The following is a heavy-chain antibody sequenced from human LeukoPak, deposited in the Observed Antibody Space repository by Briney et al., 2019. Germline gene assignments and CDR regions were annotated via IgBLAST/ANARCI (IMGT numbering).Heavy chain of an antibody. CDR2: IYSTGRS. V-gene: IGHV4-4*07. CDR3: ARDGPRSGYDLGHFDN. D-gene: IGHD5-12*01. CDR1: GGSISNYF. J-gene: IGHJ4*02. Sequence: SETLSLTCTVSGGSISNYFWSWVRQPAGKGLEWIGRIYSTGRSDYNPSLKRRITMSVDTSKNQFSLKLSSVTAADTAVYYCARDGPRSGYDLGHFDNLGQGTLVTASS.